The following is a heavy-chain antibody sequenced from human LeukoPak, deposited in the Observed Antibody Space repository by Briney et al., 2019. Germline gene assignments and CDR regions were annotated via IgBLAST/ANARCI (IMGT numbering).Heavy chain of an antibody. CDR1: GFTFRNYG. CDR3: ATVRGSDGNFYIDH. D-gene: IGHD2-15*01. Sequence: GGSLRLSCAASGFTFRNYGMHWVRQAPGKGLEWVAIIWYDGSRKYYLDSVKGRFTISRDNSKNMLYLQMSSLRAEDTAVYYCATVRGSDGNFYIDHWGQGTLVTVSS. J-gene: IGHJ4*02. V-gene: IGHV3-33*01. CDR2: IWYDGSRK.